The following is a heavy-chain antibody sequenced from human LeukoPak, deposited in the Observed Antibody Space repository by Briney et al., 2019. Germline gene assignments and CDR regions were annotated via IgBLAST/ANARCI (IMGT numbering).Heavy chain of an antibody. CDR2: IKAVSGDT. V-gene: IGHV1-3*03. D-gene: IGHD6-19*01. J-gene: IGHJ4*02. CDR3: ARVAGTLFDC. CDR1: GYTFTSYA. Sequence: GASVKVSCKASGYTFTSYAMHWVRQAPGKRLEWVGWIKAVSGDTKYSQELQGRVTITRDTSATTVYIELSSLRYEDMAVYYCARVAGTLFDCWGQGTLVTVSS.